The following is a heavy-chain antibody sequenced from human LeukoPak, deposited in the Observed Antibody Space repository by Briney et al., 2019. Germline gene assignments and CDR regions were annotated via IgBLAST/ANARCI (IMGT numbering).Heavy chain of an antibody. CDR2: IYTSGST. CDR1: GGSISSYY. J-gene: IGHJ4*02. Sequence: PSETLSLTCTVSGGSISSYYWSWIRQPAGKGLEWIGRIYTSGSTNYNPSLKSRVTISVDKSKNQFSLKLSSVTAADTAVYYCARGGRTTETLDYWGQGTLVTVSS. CDR3: ARGGRTTETLDY. V-gene: IGHV4-4*07. D-gene: IGHD4-17*01.